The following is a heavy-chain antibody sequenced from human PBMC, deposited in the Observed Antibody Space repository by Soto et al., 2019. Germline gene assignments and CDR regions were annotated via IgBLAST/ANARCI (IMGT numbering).Heavy chain of an antibody. CDR1: GYSFSDDC. Sequence: GESLKISCKGSGYSFSDDCIGWVLRVPGKGLDWVWTIYAGDSDPRYSPSFEGQVTMSVDKSISTAYLHWSSLKASDSAIYYCARQHPLDSSAWYNWGQGTLVTVSS. D-gene: IGHD6-19*01. J-gene: IGHJ4*02. V-gene: IGHV5-51*01. CDR2: IYAGDSDP. CDR3: ARQHPLDSSAWYN.